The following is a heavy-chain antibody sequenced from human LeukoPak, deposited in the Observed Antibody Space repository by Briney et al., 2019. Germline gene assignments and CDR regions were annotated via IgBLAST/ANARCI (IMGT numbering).Heavy chain of an antibody. J-gene: IGHJ4*02. V-gene: IGHV3-49*04. Sequence: GGSLRLSCAASGFTFSSYGTHWVRQAPGKGLEWVGFIRSKAYGGTTEYAASVKGRFTISRDDSKSIAYLQMNSLKTEDTAVYYCIRDDFWSGYYPPRDYWGQGTLVTVSS. CDR2: IRSKAYGGTT. CDR1: GFTFSSYG. D-gene: IGHD3-3*01. CDR3: IRDDFWSGYYPPRDY.